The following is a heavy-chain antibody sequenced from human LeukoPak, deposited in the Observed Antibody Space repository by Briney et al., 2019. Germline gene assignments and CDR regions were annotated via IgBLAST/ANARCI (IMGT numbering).Heavy chain of an antibody. CDR1: GFTFSNYW. CDR2: IKQDGSEK. V-gene: IGHV3-7*01. J-gene: IGHJ3*02. D-gene: IGHD3-22*01. Sequence: PGGSLRLSCAASGFTFSNYWMSWVRQAPGKGLEWVANIKQDGSEKYYVDSVKGRFTISRDNAKNSLYLQMNSLRAEDTAVYYCARDRNYYDSSGYFPAFDSWGQGTMVTVSS. CDR3: ARDRNYYDSSGYFPAFDS.